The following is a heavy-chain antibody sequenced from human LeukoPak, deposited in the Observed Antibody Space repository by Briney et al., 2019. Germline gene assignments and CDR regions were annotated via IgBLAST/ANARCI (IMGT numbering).Heavy chain of an antibody. CDR2: ISSSSSSI. J-gene: IGHJ4*02. D-gene: IGHD6-19*01. CDR3: ASISVAGINY. Sequence: GGSLRLSCAASGFTFSSYAMGWVRQAPGKGLEWVSSISSSSSSIYYADSVKGRFTISRDNAKKSLYLQMNSLRAEDTAVYYCASISVAGINYWGQGTLVTVSS. V-gene: IGHV3-21*01. CDR1: GFTFSSYA.